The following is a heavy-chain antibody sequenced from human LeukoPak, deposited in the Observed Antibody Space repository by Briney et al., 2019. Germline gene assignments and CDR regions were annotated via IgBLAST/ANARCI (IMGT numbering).Heavy chain of an antibody. D-gene: IGHD3-10*01. CDR2: ISSSSSTI. CDR1: GFTLSTYS. V-gene: IGHV3-48*02. CDR3: ARSSGSYYNHDY. Sequence: PGGSLRLSCADSGFTLSTYSMNWVRQAPGKGLEWVSYISSSSSTIFYADSVKGRFTVSRDNAKNSLYLQMNTLRDEDTAVYYCARSSGSYYNHDYWGQGTLVTVSS. J-gene: IGHJ4*02.